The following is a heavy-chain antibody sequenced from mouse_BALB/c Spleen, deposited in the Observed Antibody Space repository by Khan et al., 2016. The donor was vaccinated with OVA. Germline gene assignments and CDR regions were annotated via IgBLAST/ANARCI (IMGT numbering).Heavy chain of an antibody. CDR3: ARGGYSAFAY. D-gene: IGHD2-14*01. V-gene: IGHV1-77*01. CDR2: IFPGSDTP. J-gene: IGHJ3*01. Sequence: QVQLQQSGPELVKPGASLKVSCKASGYTFTDYIIGWVKQSTRQGLEWIGDIFPGSDTPYYNEKFKDKATLTVDTSANTAYMQLSSLTSEDSAVYVCARGGYSAFAYWGQGTLVTVSA. CDR1: GYTFTDYI.